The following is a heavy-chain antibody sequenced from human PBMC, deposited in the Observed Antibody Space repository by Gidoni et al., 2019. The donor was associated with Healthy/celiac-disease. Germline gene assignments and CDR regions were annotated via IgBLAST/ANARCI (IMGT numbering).Heavy chain of an antibody. CDR3: ARGYSSGWSFDY. CDR2: IIPILGIA. D-gene: IGHD6-19*01. V-gene: IGHV1-69*04. Sequence: VQLVQSGAELKKPGSSVMVSCKASGGTFSSYAISWVRQAPGQGLEWMGRIIPILGIANYAQKFQGRVTITADKSTSTAYMELSSLRSEDTAVYYCARGYSSGWSFDYWGQGTLVTVSS. J-gene: IGHJ4*02. CDR1: GGTFSSYA.